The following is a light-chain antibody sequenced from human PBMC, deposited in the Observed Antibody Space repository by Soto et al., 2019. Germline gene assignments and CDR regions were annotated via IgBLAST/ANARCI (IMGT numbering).Light chain of an antibody. V-gene: IGKV3-11*01. Sequence: ETVLTQSPVTLSLSPGERATLSCRASQSVSSGLAWYQQRPGQAPRLLIYDASKRATGIPARFSGSGSGTDFTLTLSSLEPEDFAVYYCQQRSDWPPLLTFGGGTKVDIK. CDR2: DAS. CDR1: QSVSSG. J-gene: IGKJ4*01. CDR3: QQRSDWPPLLT.